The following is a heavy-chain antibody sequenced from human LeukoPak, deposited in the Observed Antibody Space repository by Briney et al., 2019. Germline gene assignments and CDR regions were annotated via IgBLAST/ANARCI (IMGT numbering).Heavy chain of an antibody. CDR2: ISGSGGNT. CDR1: GFTVSSNY. CDR3: AKRELSLGIDY. V-gene: IGHV3-23*01. J-gene: IGHJ4*02. D-gene: IGHD1-26*01. Sequence: GGSLRLSCAASGFTVSSNYMSWVRQAPGKGLEWISAISGSGGNTYYAGSVKGRFTISRDNSKNTLYLQMNSLRAEDTAIYYCAKRELSLGIDYWGQGTLVTVSS.